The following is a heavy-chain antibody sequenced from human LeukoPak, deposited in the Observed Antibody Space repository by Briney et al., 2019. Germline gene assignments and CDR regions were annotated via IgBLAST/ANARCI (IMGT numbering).Heavy chain of an antibody. V-gene: IGHV3-43*02. Sequence: GESLRLSCAASGFTFDDYAMHWVRQAPGKGLKWVSLISGDGGSTYYADSVKGRFTISRDNSKNSLYLQMNSLRTEDTALYYCAKDFALSIDYWGQGTLVTVSS. CDR3: AKDFALSIDY. CDR2: ISGDGGST. D-gene: IGHD2-21*01. J-gene: IGHJ4*02. CDR1: GFTFDDYA.